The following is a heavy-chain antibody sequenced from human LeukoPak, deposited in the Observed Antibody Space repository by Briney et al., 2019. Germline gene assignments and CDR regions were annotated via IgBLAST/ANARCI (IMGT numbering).Heavy chain of an antibody. CDR3: AKEGDYDFWSGFGAHYYMDV. D-gene: IGHD3-3*01. CDR2: IRYDGSNK. CDR1: GFTFSSYG. Sequence: PGGSLRLSCAASGFTFSSYGMHWVRQAPGKGLEWVAFIRYDGSNKYYADSVKGRFTISRDNSKNTLYLQMNSLRAEDTAVYYCAKEGDYDFWSGFGAHYYMDVWGKGTTVTVSS. V-gene: IGHV3-30*02. J-gene: IGHJ6*03.